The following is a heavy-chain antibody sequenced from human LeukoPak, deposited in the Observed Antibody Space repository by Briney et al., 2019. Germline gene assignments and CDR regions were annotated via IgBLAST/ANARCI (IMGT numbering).Heavy chain of an antibody. V-gene: IGHV1-18*01. J-gene: IGHJ4*02. CDR2: ISVYNGNT. Sequence: ASVKVSCKASGYSFTNYAISWVRLAPGQGLEWMGWISVYNGNTKYAQKFQGRITLTTDTSTSTAYMDLRSLRSDDTAVYFCARPNYGDYPGTAFDSWGQGTLVTVSS. CDR1: GYSFTNYA. D-gene: IGHD4-17*01. CDR3: ARPNYGDYPGTAFDS.